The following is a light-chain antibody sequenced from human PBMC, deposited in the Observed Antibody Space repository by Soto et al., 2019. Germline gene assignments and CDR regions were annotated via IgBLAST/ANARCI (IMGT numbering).Light chain of an antibody. CDR3: QSYDSSRSALV. J-gene: IGLJ2*01. V-gene: IGLV1-40*01. CDR1: SSNIGAGYD. Sequence: QSVLTQPPSVSGAPGQRVTISCTGSSSNIGAGYDVHWYQQLPGTAPKLLIYGNSNRPSGVPDRFSGSKSGTSASLANTGLQSEDEADYYCQSYDSSRSALVFGGGTKLTVL. CDR2: GNS.